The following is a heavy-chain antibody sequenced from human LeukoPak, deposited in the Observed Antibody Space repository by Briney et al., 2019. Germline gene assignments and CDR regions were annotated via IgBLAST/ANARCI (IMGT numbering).Heavy chain of an antibody. Sequence: PSETLSLTCAVYGGSFSGYYWSWIRQPPAKGLEWIGEINHSGSTNYNPSLKSRVTISVDTSKNQFSLKLSSVTAADTAVYYCATSAVGATSWFDPWGQGTLVTVSS. D-gene: IGHD1-26*01. J-gene: IGHJ5*02. CDR1: GGSFSGYY. CDR3: ATSAVGATSWFDP. CDR2: INHSGST. V-gene: IGHV4-34*01.